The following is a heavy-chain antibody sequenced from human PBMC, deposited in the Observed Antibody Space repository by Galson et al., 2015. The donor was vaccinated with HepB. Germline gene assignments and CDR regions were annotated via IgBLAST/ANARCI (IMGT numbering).Heavy chain of an antibody. V-gene: IGHV1-69*06. Sequence: SVKVSCKASGGTFSSYAISWVRQAPGQGLEWMGGIIPIFGTANYAQKFQGRVTITADKSTSTAYMELSSLRSEDTAVYYCAREEVAGTFRWAAGDRKAFDIWGQGTMVTVSS. CDR3: AREEVAGTFRWAAGDRKAFDI. D-gene: IGHD6-19*01. CDR1: GGTFSSYA. J-gene: IGHJ3*02. CDR2: IIPIFGTA.